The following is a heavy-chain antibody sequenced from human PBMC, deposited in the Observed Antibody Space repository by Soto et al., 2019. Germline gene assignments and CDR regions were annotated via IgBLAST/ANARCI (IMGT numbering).Heavy chain of an antibody. CDR1: GGTFSSYA. Sequence: QVQLVQSGAEVKKPGSSVKVSCKAPGGTFSSYAISWVRQAPGQGLEWMGGIIPIFGTANYAQKFQGRVTITTDESTSTAYMELSNLRSEDTAVYYCAGYYGLGSYYNYYYYGMDVLGQGTKVTVSS. CDR2: IIPIFGTA. CDR3: AGYYGLGSYYNYYYYGMDV. V-gene: IGHV1-69*01. D-gene: IGHD3-10*01. J-gene: IGHJ6*02.